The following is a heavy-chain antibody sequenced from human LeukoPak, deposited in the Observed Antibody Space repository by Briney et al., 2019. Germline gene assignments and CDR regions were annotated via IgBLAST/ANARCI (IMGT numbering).Heavy chain of an antibody. J-gene: IGHJ6*02. CDR1: GDAINSGGYY. CDR2: IYYSGST. V-gene: IGHV4-31*03. D-gene: IGHD3-22*01. Sequence: SETLSLTCNVSGDAINSGGYYWNWIRQHPGKGLEWIGHIYYSGSTYYNPSLKSRVTISVDTSKNQFSLRLSSVTAADTAVYYCARVDDSSGYFSYYYGMDVWGQGTTVTVSS. CDR3: ARVDDSSGYFSYYYGMDV.